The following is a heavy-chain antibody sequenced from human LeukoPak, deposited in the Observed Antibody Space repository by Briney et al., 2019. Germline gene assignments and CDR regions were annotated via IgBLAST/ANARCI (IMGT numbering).Heavy chain of an antibody. J-gene: IGHJ5*02. V-gene: IGHV1-8*01. D-gene: IGHD4-23*01. CDR3: ARGPNKYDGGNSGSAWFDP. Sequence: ASVKVSCKASGYTFTSYDINWVRQAPGQGLEWMGWMNPNSGNTGYAQKFQGRVTMTRNTSISTAYMELSSLRSEDTAVYHCARGPNKYDGGNSGSAWFDPWGQGTLVTVSS. CDR2: MNPNSGNT. CDR1: GYTFTSYD.